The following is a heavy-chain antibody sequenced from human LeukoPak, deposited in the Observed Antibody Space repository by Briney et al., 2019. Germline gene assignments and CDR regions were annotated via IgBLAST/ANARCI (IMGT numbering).Heavy chain of an antibody. J-gene: IGHJ5*02. CDR3: ARGEGLGLFDP. D-gene: IGHD3-16*01. CDR1: GFTFSSYA. V-gene: IGHV3-23*01. Sequence: GASLRLSCAASGFTFSSYAMTWVRQAPGKGLGWVSTISGSGDSTYYADSVKGRFTISRDNSKNTLYLQMNSLRADDTAVYYCARGEGLGLFDPWGQGTLVTVSS. CDR2: ISGSGDST.